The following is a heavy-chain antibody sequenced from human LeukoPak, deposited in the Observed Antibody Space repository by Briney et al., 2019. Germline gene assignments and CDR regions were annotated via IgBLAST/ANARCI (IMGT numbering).Heavy chain of an antibody. D-gene: IGHD6-6*01. V-gene: IGHV4-59*01. CDR3: ARESIAAYHFFDY. Sequence: SETLSLTCTVSGGSISSYYWSWIRQPPGKGLEWIGYIYYSGSTNYNPSLKSRVTISVDTSKNQFSLKLSSVTAADTAVYYCARESIAAYHFFDYWGQGTLVTVSS. CDR2: IYYSGST. J-gene: IGHJ4*02. CDR1: GGSISSYY.